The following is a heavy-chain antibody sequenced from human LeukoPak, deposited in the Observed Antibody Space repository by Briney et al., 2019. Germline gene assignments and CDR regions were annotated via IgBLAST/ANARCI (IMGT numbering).Heavy chain of an antibody. J-gene: IGHJ6*02. CDR3: SRDYYYGMDV. CDR1: GYTFTSYD. Sequence: ASVKVSCKASGYTFTSYDINWVRQATGQGLEWMGWMNPNSGNTGYARKFQGRVTMTRNTSISTAYMELSSLRSEDTAVYYCSRDYYYGMDVWGQGTTVTVSS. CDR2: MNPNSGNT. V-gene: IGHV1-8*01.